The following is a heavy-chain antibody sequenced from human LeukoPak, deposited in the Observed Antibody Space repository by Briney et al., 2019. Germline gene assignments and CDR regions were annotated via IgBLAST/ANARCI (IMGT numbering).Heavy chain of an antibody. Sequence: GGSLRLSCAASGFTFSTYSMHWVRQAPGKGLEWVSSISSSSSYIYYADSVKGRFTISRDNAKNSLYLQMNSLRAEDTAVYYCARGVRDILSGYYTDYYFYYMDVWGKGTTVTVSS. CDR2: ISSSSSYI. V-gene: IGHV3-21*01. CDR1: GFTFSTYS. D-gene: IGHD3-9*01. CDR3: ARGVRDILSGYYTDYYFYYMDV. J-gene: IGHJ6*03.